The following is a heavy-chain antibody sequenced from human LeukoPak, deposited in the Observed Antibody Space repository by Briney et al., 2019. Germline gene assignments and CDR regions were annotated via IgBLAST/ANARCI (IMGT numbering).Heavy chain of an antibody. J-gene: IGHJ5*02. Sequence: GGSLRLSCVVSGFSVSDHYMSWVRQAPGKGLEWLSVIFADDLTYYEDSVKGRFTISKDRSQNTLYLQMNSLRAEDTAVYYCARGAMSTFARYDSWGQGTLVTVSS. D-gene: IGHD5-24*01. CDR3: ARGAMSTFARYDS. CDR2: IFADDLT. CDR1: GFSVSDHY. V-gene: IGHV3-53*01.